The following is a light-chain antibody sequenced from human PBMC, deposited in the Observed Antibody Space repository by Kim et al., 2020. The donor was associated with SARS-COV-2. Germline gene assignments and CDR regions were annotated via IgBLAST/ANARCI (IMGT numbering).Light chain of an antibody. CDR1: QTLLHSDNNENY. J-gene: IGKJ1*01. CDR2: WAS. V-gene: IGKV4-1*01. Sequence: DIVMTQSPATLAASLGERATINCKSSQTLLHSDNNENYLAWYQHRPGQSPKLLIFWASMRQSGVPDRFSGSGSGTEFTLTISSLQAEDVAVYYCQQYLQTPTFGQGTKVDIK. CDR3: QQYLQTPT.